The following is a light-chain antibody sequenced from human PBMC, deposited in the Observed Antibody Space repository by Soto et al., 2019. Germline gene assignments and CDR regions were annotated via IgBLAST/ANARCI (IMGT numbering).Light chain of an antibody. V-gene: IGKV1-39*01. CDR3: QHTYGSSLT. CDR2: AAS. Sequence: DIQMTQSPSSLSASVGARVTITCRASQNVRNYVNWYVQKAGKAPEVLIYAASSLHSGVPSRVSVSASATEFTLTINSLQPEDSATCYCQHTYGSSLTFGGGTKVEI. CDR1: QNVRNY. J-gene: IGKJ4*01.